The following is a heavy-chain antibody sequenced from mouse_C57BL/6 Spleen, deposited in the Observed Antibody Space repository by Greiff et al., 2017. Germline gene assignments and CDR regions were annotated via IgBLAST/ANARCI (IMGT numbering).Heavy chain of an antibody. CDR2: IDPSDSET. CDR1: GYTFTSYW. V-gene: IGHV1-52*01. CDR3: ARNPLITTVVEGYFDV. D-gene: IGHD1-1*01. J-gene: IGHJ1*03. Sequence: QVQLKQPGAELVRPGSSVKLSCKASGYTFTSYWMHWVKQRPIQGLEWIGNIDPSDSETHYNQKFKDKATLTVDKSSSTAYMQLSSLTSEDSAVYYCARNPLITTVVEGYFDVWGTGTTVTVSS.